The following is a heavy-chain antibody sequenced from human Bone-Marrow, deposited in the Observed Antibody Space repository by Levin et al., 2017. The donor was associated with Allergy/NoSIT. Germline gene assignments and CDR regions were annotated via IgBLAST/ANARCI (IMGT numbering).Heavy chain of an antibody. D-gene: IGHD2-15*01. V-gene: IGHV3-30-3*01. CDR3: ARAQDGNCRGRTCTVNFYYALDV. J-gene: IGHJ6*02. CDR1: GFTFNSDA. CDR2: ISYDGNNK. Sequence: LSLTCAASGFTFNSDAMHWVRQAPGKGLEWVAVISYDGNNKYHADSVKGRFTISRDNSKNTLYLEMKSLRPEDTAVYYCARAQDGNCRGRTCTVNFYYALDVWGRGTTVTVSS.